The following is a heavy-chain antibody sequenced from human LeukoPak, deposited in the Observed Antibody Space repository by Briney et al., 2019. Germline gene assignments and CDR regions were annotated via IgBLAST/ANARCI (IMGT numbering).Heavy chain of an antibody. CDR3: ASGAPRDDILTGYPLLGAFDI. Sequence: SETLSLTCAVYGGYFSGYYWSWLRQPPGKGLEWIGEINHSGNTNYNPSLKSRVNISVDPSKNQFSLKLSSVTAADTAVYYCASGAPRDDILTGYPLLGAFDIWGQGTMVTVSS. J-gene: IGHJ3*02. V-gene: IGHV4-34*01. CDR2: INHSGNT. D-gene: IGHD3-9*01. CDR1: GGYFSGYY.